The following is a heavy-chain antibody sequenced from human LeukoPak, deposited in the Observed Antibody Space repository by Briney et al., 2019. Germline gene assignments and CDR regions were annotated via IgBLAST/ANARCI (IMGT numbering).Heavy chain of an antibody. J-gene: IGHJ4*02. CDR1: GFTFSSYG. CDR2: VKSKADGGTT. D-gene: IGHD5-12*01. CDR3: TTAGTIGATFGYY. V-gene: IGHV3-15*01. Sequence: GGSLRLSCAASGFTFSSYGMHWVRQVPGKGLEWVGRVKSKADGGTTEYIAPVKGRFTISRDDAQNTLSLQMNGLKTEDTALYYCTTAGTIGATFGYYWGQGTLVTVSS.